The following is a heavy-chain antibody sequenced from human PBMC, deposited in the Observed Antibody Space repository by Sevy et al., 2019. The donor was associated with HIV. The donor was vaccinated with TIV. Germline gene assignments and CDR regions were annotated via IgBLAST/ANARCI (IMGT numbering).Heavy chain of an antibody. J-gene: IGHJ4*02. V-gene: IGHV3-23*01. CDR1: GFTFSSYT. D-gene: IGHD6-13*01. CDR3: AKAGGTGIAAAGQDY. Sequence: GGSLRLSCAASGFTFSSYTMSWVRQAPGKGLEWVSAISGSGGSTYYADSVKGRFTISRDISKNTLYLQMNSLRAEDTAVYYCAKAGGTGIAAAGQDYWGQGTLVTVSS. CDR2: ISGSGGST.